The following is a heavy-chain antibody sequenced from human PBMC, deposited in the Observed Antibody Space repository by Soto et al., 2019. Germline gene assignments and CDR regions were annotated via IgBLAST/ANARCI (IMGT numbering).Heavy chain of an antibody. D-gene: IGHD6-13*01. CDR1: GCTLRSDA. Sequence: GGSLRLCCAASGCTLRSDAMSWVRQAPGKGPEWVSAISGSGGSKYYEDSVKGRFTISRDNSKNTLYMQMNSLRAEDTAVYYCEKDSSSWPHYFEHWGQGKLVPVSS. CDR2: ISGSGGSK. J-gene: IGHJ4*02. CDR3: EKDSSSWPHYFEH. V-gene: IGHV3-23*01.